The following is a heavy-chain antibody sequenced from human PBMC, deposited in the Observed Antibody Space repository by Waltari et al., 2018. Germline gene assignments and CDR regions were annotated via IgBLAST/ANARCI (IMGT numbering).Heavy chain of an antibody. CDR3: ARVEYGGKEGNHYYYYGMDV. Sequence: QVQLVQSGAEVKKPGSSVKVSCKASGGTFSSYAISWVRQAPGQGLEWMGGIIPIFGTANYAQKFQGRVTITTDESTSTAYMELSSLRSEDTAVYYCARVEYGGKEGNHYYYYGMDVWGQGTTVTVSS. CDR1: GGTFSSYA. D-gene: IGHD2-15*01. V-gene: IGHV1-69*05. J-gene: IGHJ6*02. CDR2: IIPIFGTA.